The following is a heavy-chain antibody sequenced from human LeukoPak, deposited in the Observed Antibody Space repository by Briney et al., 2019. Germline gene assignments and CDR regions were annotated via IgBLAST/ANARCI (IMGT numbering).Heavy chain of an antibody. V-gene: IGHV1-18*01. CDR2: ISAYNGNT. CDR3: ARVSDPPGIAAAGAKSFDY. J-gene: IGHJ4*02. Sequence: ASVKVSCKASGYTFTSYGISWVRQAPGQGLEWMGWISAYNGNTNYAQKLQGRVTMTTDTSTSTAYMELRSLRSDDTAVYYCARVSDPPGIAAAGAKSFDYWGQGTLVTVSS. CDR1: GYTFTSYG. D-gene: IGHD6-13*01.